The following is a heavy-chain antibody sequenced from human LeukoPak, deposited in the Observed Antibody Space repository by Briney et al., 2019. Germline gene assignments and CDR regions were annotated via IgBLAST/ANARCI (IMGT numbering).Heavy chain of an antibody. J-gene: IGHJ4*02. Sequence: GGSLRLSCVASGFTFSNYWMHWVRQAPGKGLEWVSVIYSGGSTYYADSVKGRFTISRDNSKNTLYLQMNSLRAEDTAVYYCASSSYSSGPYNYWGQGTLVTVSS. CDR2: IYSGGST. D-gene: IGHD6-19*01. CDR3: ASSSYSSGPYNY. CDR1: GFTFSNYW. V-gene: IGHV3-53*01.